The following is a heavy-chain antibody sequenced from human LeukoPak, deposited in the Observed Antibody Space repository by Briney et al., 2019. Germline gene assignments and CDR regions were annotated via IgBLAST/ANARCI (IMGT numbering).Heavy chain of an antibody. CDR2: IIPIFGTA. Sequence: SVKVSCKASGYTFTSYGISWVRQAPGQGLEWMGGIIPIFGTANYAQKFQGRVTITADKSTSTAYMELSSLRSEDTAVYYCARVGDCSSTSCYLDLDGGYYYYYMDVWGKGTTVTVSS. J-gene: IGHJ6*03. D-gene: IGHD2-2*01. CDR1: GYTFTSYG. CDR3: ARVGDCSSTSCYLDLDGGYYYYYMDV. V-gene: IGHV1-69*06.